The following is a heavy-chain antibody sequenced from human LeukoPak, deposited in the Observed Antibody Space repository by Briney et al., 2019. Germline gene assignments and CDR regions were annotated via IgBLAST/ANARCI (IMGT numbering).Heavy chain of an antibody. Sequence: GGSLRLSCAASGFTFDDYAMHWVRQAPGKGLEWVSFISGDGGSTYYADSVKGRFTISRDNSKNSLYLQMNSLRTQDTALYYCTKGYHYDSSGYYYLDYWGQGTLVTVSS. V-gene: IGHV3-43*02. D-gene: IGHD3-22*01. CDR1: GFTFDDYA. CDR2: ISGDGGST. J-gene: IGHJ4*02. CDR3: TKGYHYDSSGYYYLDY.